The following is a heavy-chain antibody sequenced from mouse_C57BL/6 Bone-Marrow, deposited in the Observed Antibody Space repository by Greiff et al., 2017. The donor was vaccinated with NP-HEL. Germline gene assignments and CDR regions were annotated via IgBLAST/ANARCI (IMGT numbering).Heavy chain of an antibody. V-gene: IGHV1-54*01. CDR1: GYAFTNYL. J-gene: IGHJ2*01. Sequence: QVQLQQSGAELVRPGTSVKVSCKASGYAFTNYLIEWVKQRPGQGLEWIGVINPGSGGTNYNEKFKGKATLTADKSSSTAYMQLSSLTSEDSAVYFCALFITTVVARFDYWGQGTTLTVSS. CDR2: INPGSGGT. CDR3: ALFITTVVARFDY. D-gene: IGHD1-1*01.